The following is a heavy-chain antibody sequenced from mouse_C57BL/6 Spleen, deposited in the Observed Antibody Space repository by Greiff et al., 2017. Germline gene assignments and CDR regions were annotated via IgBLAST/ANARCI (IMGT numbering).Heavy chain of an antibody. Sequence: VQLQQSGAELVRPGTSVKVSCKASGYAFTNYLIEWVKQRPGQGLEWIGVINPGSGGTNYNEKFKGKATLTADKSSSTAYMQLSSLTSEDSAVYFCARWGHYYSNGVFAYWGQGTLVTVSA. V-gene: IGHV1-54*01. CDR3: ARWGHYYSNGVFAY. CDR1: GYAFTNYL. CDR2: INPGSGGT. J-gene: IGHJ3*01. D-gene: IGHD2-5*01.